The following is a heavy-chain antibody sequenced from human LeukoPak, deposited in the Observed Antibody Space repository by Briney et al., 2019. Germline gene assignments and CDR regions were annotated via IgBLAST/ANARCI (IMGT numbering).Heavy chain of an antibody. CDR1: GGSISSGSYY. Sequence: PSETLSLTCTVSGGSISSGSYYWSWIRQPAGKGLEWIGRIYTSGSTNYNPSLKSRVTISVDTSKNQFSLKLSSVTAADTAVYYCAREFTPRRHIGEDYFDYWGQGTLVTVSS. CDR3: AREFTPRRHIGEDYFDY. CDR2: IYTSGST. V-gene: IGHV4-61*02. D-gene: IGHD3-10*01. J-gene: IGHJ4*02.